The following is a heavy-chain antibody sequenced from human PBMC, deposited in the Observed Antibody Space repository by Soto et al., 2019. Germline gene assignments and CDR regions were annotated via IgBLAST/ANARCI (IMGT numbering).Heavy chain of an antibody. CDR3: ARGSHARRGDYEIDY. CDR1: GFTFSSYG. Sequence: GGSLRLSCAASGFTFSSYGMHWVRQAPGKGLEWVAVIWYDGSNKYYADSVKGRFTISRDNSKNTLYLQMNSLRAEDTAVYYCARGSHARRGDYEIDYWGQGTLVTVSS. J-gene: IGHJ4*02. V-gene: IGHV3-33*01. D-gene: IGHD3-16*01. CDR2: IWYDGSNK.